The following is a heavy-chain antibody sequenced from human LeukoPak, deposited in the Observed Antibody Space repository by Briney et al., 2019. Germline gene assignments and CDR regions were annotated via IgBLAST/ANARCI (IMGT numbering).Heavy chain of an antibody. CDR3: ARDAQYTSGWYWDYGMDV. CDR1: GFTFSSYS. J-gene: IGHJ6*02. V-gene: IGHV3-48*01. Sequence: GGSLRLSCAASGFTFSSYSMNWVRQAPGKGLEWVSYISSSSSTIYYADSVKGRFTISRDNAKNSLYLQMNSLRAEDTAVYYCARDAQYTSGWYWDYGMDVWGQGTTVTVSS. D-gene: IGHD6-19*01. CDR2: ISSSSSTI.